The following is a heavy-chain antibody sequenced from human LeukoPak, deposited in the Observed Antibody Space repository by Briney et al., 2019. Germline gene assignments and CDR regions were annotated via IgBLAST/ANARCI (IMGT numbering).Heavy chain of an antibody. CDR3: ARGVTFITMVRGVISYYYMDV. CDR2: IYTSGST. CDR1: GGSISSYY. D-gene: IGHD3-10*01. V-gene: IGHV4-4*07. Sequence: SETLSLTCTVSGGSISSYYWSWIRQPAGKGLEWIGRIYTSGSTNYNPSLKSRVTMSVDTSKNQFSLKLSSVTAADTAVYYCARGVTFITMVRGVISYYYMDVWGKGTTVTISS. J-gene: IGHJ6*03.